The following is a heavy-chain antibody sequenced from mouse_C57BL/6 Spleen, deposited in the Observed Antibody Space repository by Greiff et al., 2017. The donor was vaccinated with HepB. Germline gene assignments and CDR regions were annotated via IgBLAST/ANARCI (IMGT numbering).Heavy chain of an antibody. Sequence: VQLKESGAELVRPGASVKLSCTASGFNIKDDYMHWVKQRPEQGLEGIGWIDPENGDTEYASKFQGKATITADTSSNTAYLQLSSLTFEDTAVYYVTTDSSGYVAYWGQGTLVTVSA. CDR2: IDPENGDT. CDR1: GFNIKDDY. CDR3: TTDSSGYVAY. D-gene: IGHD3-2*02. J-gene: IGHJ3*01. V-gene: IGHV14-4*01.